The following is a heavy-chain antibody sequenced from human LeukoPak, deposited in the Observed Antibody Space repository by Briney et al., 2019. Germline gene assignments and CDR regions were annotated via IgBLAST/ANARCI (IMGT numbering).Heavy chain of an antibody. CDR2: IGTSGGYT. J-gene: IGHJ4*02. CDR1: GFTFGSYA. Sequence: GGSLRLSCAASGFTFGSYAMSWVRQAPGKGLEWVSTIGTSGGYTNYVDSVKGRFTISRDNSKNTLYLQMNSLRAEDTALYYCAKDRTITMVRGLTGHRQYYFDYWGQGTLVTVSS. CDR3: AKDRTITMVRGLTGHRQYYFDY. D-gene: IGHD3-10*01. V-gene: IGHV3-23*01.